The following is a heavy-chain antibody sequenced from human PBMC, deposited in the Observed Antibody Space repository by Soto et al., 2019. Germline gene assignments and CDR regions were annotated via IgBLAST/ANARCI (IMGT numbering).Heavy chain of an antibody. V-gene: IGHV3-23*01. D-gene: IGHD2-2*02. Sequence: GGSLRLSCAASGFTFSSYAMSWVRQAPGKGLEWVSAISGSGGSTYYADSVKGRFTISRVNSKNTLYLQMNSLRAEDAALYYCANLPAAIEFDHWGQGTLVTVSS. CDR1: GFTFSSYA. J-gene: IGHJ5*02. CDR2: ISGSGGST. CDR3: ANLPAAIEFDH.